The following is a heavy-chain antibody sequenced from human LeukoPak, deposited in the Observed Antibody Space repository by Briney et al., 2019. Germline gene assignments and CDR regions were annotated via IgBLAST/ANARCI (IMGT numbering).Heavy chain of an antibody. D-gene: IGHD1-26*01. J-gene: IGHJ4*02. CDR2: ISSSGSTI. V-gene: IGHV3-11*01. CDR1: GFTFSSYA. CDR3: ARDGLRGSLYF. Sequence: PGGSLRLSCTASGFTFSSYAMSWIRQAPGKGLEWVSYISSSGSTIYYADSVKGRFTISRDNAKNSLYLQMNSLRAEDTAVYYCARDGLRGSLYFWGQGTLVTVSS.